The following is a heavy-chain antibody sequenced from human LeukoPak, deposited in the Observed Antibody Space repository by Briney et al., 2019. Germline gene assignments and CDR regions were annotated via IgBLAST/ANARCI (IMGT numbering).Heavy chain of an antibody. D-gene: IGHD2-21*02. J-gene: IGHJ6*02. Sequence: ASVKVSCKASGGTFSSYAISWVRQAPGQGLEWMGWMNPNSGNTGYAQKFQGRVTMTRNTSISTAYMELSSLRSEDTAVYYCAIQVGTPYYYYYGMDVWGQGTTVTVSS. CDR3: AIQVGTPYYYYYGMDV. V-gene: IGHV1-8*02. CDR2: MNPNSGNT. CDR1: GGTFSSYA.